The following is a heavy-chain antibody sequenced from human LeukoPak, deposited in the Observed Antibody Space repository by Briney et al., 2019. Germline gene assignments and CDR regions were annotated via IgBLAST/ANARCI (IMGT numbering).Heavy chain of an antibody. V-gene: IGHV3-30*02. J-gene: IGHJ4*02. CDR1: GFTFSSYG. CDR3: ARDYSSSVAPFDY. Sequence: PGGSLRLSCAASGFTFSSYGMHWVRQAPGKGLEWVAFIRYDGSNKYYADSVKGRFTISRDNSKNTLYLQMNSLRAEDTAVYYCARDYSSSVAPFDYWGQGTLVTVSS. D-gene: IGHD6-13*01. CDR2: IRYDGSNK.